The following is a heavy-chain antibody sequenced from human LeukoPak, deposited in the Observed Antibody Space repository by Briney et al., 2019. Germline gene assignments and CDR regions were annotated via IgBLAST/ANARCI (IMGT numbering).Heavy chain of an antibody. D-gene: IGHD6-19*01. V-gene: IGHV4-39*01. J-gene: IGHJ4*02. CDR1: GDSIRSSSYY. CDR2: IYYSGST. CDR3: ATATSGWYRRFDY. Sequence: SETVSLTCTVSGDSIRSSSYYWGWIRQPPGKGLEWIGSIYYSGSTYYNPSLKGRVTISVDTSKNQFSLNLNSMTAADTAVYYCATATSGWYRRFDYWGQGTLVTFSS.